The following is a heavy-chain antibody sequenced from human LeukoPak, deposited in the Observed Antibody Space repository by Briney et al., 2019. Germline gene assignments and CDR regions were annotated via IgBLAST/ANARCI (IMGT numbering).Heavy chain of an antibody. CDR2: ISGSGGST. D-gene: IGHD3-3*01. J-gene: IGHJ4*02. Sequence: PGESLRLSCAASGFTFSSYAMSWVRQAPGKGLEWVSTISGSGGSTYYADSVKGRFTISRDNSKNTLYLQMNSLRAEDTAVYYCAKSSLEWLFSCFDYWGQGTLVTVSS. V-gene: IGHV3-23*01. CDR3: AKSSLEWLFSCFDY. CDR1: GFTFSSYA.